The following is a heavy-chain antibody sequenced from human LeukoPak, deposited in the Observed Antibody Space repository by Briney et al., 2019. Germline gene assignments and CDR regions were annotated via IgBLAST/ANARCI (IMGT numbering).Heavy chain of an antibody. CDR2: TYYRSKWIN. CDR3: ARGTSSGTNYY. V-gene: IGHV6-1*01. CDR1: GXSVSGNSFA. J-gene: IGHJ4*02. Sequence: SQTLSLTCAISGXSVSGNSFAWHWIRQSPSRGLEWLGRTYYRSKWINDYAVSLKSRMTINPDTSKNQFSLHLNSVTPEDTAVYYCARGTSSGTNYYWGQGTLVTVSS. D-gene: IGHD3-10*01.